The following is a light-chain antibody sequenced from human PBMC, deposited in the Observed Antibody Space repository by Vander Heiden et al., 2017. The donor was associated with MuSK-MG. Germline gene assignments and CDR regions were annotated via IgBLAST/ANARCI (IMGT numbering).Light chain of an antibody. J-gene: IGKJ5*01. CDR3: QQNYCSLSLT. V-gene: IGKV1-39*01. CDR2: AAS. CDR1: QTIDTY. Sequence: DIQMTQSPSSLSASVGDRVTITCRASQTIDTYLNWYQQKPGKAPTLLIYAASSLRRGVPSRFSGNGCGTDVTLTISSLQPEDFAASYCQQNYCSLSLTFGQGTQLEIK.